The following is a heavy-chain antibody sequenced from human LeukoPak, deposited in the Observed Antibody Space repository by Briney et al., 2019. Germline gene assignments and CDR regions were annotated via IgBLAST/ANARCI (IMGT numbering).Heavy chain of an antibody. Sequence: SETLSLTCTVSDVSISTYYWNWIRQPAGKGLEWIGRIYTSGTTNYSPSLKSRIAMSVGTSKNRFSLNLSSVTAAGTAVYHCARARSPNIAVAGACFDYWGQGILVTVSS. CDR3: ARARSPNIAVAGACFDY. J-gene: IGHJ4*02. D-gene: IGHD6-19*01. CDR2: IYTSGTT. CDR1: DVSISTYY. V-gene: IGHV4-4*07.